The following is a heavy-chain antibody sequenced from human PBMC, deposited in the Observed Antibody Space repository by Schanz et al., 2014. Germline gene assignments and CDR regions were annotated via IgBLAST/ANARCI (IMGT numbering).Heavy chain of an antibody. CDR2: IKKDGSEK. J-gene: IGHJ5*02. V-gene: IGHV3-7*01. CDR1: GFTFSTSA. CDR3: ARGRVLES. D-gene: IGHD1-1*01. Sequence: EVQLLESGGGLVEPGGSLRLSCAASGFTFSTSAMSWVRQVPGKGLEWVANIKKDGSEKYYVDSVKGRFTISRDNAKNSLFLQMNSLRPEDTAVYYCARGRVLESWGQGTLVTVSS.